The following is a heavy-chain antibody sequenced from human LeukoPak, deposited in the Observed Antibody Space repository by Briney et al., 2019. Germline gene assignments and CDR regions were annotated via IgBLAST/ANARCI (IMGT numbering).Heavy chain of an antibody. CDR3: ARRGAQGYCSGGSCYTFDY. V-gene: IGHV4-39*01. J-gene: IGHJ4*02. CDR1: GGSISSSSYY. CDR2: IYYSGST. D-gene: IGHD2-15*01. Sequence: RPSETLSLTCTVSGGSISSSSYYWGWIRQPPGKGLEWIGSIYYSGSTYYNPSLKSRVTISVDTSKNQFSLKLSSVTAADTAVYYCARRGAQGYCSGGSCYTFDYWGQGTLVTVSS.